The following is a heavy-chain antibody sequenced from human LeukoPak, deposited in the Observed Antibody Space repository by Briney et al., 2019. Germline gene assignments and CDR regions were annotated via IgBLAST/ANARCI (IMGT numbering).Heavy chain of an antibody. D-gene: IGHD4-17*01. Sequence: ASVTVSCKASGYTFTSYAMHWVRQAPGQGLEWMGWITPSGGTNYPQKFQGRVAITRDTSITTAYMDLSRLTSDDTAVYYCARLDSGDYFFDYWGQGTLVTVSS. J-gene: IGHJ4*02. V-gene: IGHV1-2*02. CDR2: ITPSGGT. CDR1: GYTFTSYA. CDR3: ARLDSGDYFFDY.